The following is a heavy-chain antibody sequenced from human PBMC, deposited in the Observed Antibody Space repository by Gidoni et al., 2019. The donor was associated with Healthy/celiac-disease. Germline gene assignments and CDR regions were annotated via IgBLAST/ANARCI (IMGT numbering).Heavy chain of an antibody. CDR1: GFTLSSYA. CDR3: AKGLGGWYYFDY. J-gene: IGHJ4*02. Sequence: EVQLLESGGGLVQPWGSLRLSCAASGFTLSSYAMSWVRQAPGKWLEWVSAISGSGGSTYYADAVKGRFTISRDNSKNTLYLQMNSLRAEDTAVYYCAKGLGGWYYFDYWGQGTLVTVSS. CDR2: ISGSGGST. V-gene: IGHV3-23*01. D-gene: IGHD6-19*01.